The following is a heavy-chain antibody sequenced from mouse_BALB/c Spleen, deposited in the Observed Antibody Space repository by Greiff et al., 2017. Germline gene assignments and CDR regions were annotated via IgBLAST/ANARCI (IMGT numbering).Heavy chain of an antibody. J-gene: IGHJ4*01. Sequence: EVMLVESGAELVKPGASVKLSCTASGFNIKDTYMHWVKQRPEQGLEWIGRIDPANGNTKYDPKFQGKATITADTSSNTAYLQLSSLTSEDTAVYYCARDYDEDAMDYWGQGTSVTVSS. CDR1: GFNIKDTY. CDR3: ARDYDEDAMDY. CDR2: IDPANGNT. D-gene: IGHD2-4*01. V-gene: IGHV14-3*02.